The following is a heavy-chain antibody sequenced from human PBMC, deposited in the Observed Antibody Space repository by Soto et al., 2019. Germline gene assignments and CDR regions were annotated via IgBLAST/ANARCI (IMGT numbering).Heavy chain of an antibody. Sequence: PGESLKISCKGSGYSFTSYWIGWVRQMPGKGLEWMGIIYPGDSDTRYSPSFQGQVTISADKSISTAYLQWSSPKASDTAMYYCARHREGPSYYYGMDVWGQGTTVTVSS. J-gene: IGHJ6*02. CDR3: ARHREGPSYYYGMDV. CDR1: GYSFTSYW. CDR2: IYPGDSDT. V-gene: IGHV5-51*01.